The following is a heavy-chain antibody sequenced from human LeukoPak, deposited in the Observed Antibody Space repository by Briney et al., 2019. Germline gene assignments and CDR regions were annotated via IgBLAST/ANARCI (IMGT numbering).Heavy chain of an antibody. V-gene: IGHV4-61*02. D-gene: IGHD3-22*01. CDR2: IYTSGST. CDR3: ARGGYYDSSGYYLSQYYYYGMDV. CDR1: GGSISSGSYY. J-gene: IGHJ6*02. Sequence: PSETLSLTCTVSGGSISSGSYYWSWIRQPAGKGLEWIGRIYTSGSTNYNPSLKSRVTISVDTSKNQCSMKLSSVTAADTAVYYCARGGYYDSSGYYLSQYYYYGMDVWGQGTTVTVSS.